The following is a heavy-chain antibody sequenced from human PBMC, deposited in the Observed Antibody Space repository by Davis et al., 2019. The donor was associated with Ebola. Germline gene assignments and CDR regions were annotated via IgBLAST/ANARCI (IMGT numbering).Heavy chain of an antibody. CDR1: GLTVSSHY. V-gene: IGHV3-53*01. Sequence: PAGSLSLSCAASGLTVSSHYMSWLRQPPGKGLEWVSVIYNGGSTYYADSVKSRFTISRDNSKNTLYLQLNTLRAEDTAVSYCAKDAALDSSSWYSTDYWGQGTLVTVSS. J-gene: IGHJ4*02. CDR3: AKDAALDSSSWYSTDY. CDR2: IYNGGST. D-gene: IGHD6-13*01.